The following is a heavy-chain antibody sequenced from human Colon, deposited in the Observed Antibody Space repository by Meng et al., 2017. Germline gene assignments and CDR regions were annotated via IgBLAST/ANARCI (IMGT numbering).Heavy chain of an antibody. CDR2: FYFSGNT. J-gene: IGHJ4*02. D-gene: IGHD2-15*01. Sequence: QVQLQESGPGLVKPSQTLSLTCTVSGDSISSGNHYWSWSRQHPGKGLEWIGYFYFSGNTYYNPSLKSRVTISLDTPKNQFSLNLASVTAADTAVYYCAKYDRPPYCFEYWGQGTLVTASS. CDR1: GDSISSGNHY. V-gene: IGHV4-31*03. CDR3: AKYDRPPYCFEY.